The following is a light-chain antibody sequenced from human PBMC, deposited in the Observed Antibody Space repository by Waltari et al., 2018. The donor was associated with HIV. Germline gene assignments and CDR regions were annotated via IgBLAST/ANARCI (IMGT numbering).Light chain of an antibody. J-gene: IGLJ3*02. CDR1: TIGDKR. V-gene: IGLV3-21*02. Sequence: YVLTQPPSASVAPGQTARMTCGGTTIGDKRVHGYQQRPGQAPVVVVYDDSDRPSGISERISGSNSGNTATLIISRVEAGDEADYYCQVWDGGSDPPGVFGGGTRLTVL. CDR3: QVWDGGSDPPGV. CDR2: DDS.